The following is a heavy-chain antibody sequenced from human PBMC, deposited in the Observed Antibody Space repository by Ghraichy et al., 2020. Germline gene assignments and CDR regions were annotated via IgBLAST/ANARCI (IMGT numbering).Heavy chain of an antibody. J-gene: IGHJ4*02. Sequence: SETLSLTCTVSGGSISSSSYYWGWIRQPPGKGLEWIGSIYYSGSTYYNPSLKSRVTISVDTSKNQFSLKLSSVTAADTAVYYCARLPKREWGTIDYWGQGTLVTVCS. CDR1: GGSISSSSYY. CDR2: IYYSGST. D-gene: IGHD3-3*01. CDR3: ARLPKREWGTIDY. V-gene: IGHV4-39*01.